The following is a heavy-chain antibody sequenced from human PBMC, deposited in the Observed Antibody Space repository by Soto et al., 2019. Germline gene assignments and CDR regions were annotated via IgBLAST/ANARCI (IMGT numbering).Heavy chain of an antibody. V-gene: IGHV4-30-2*01. D-gene: IGHD4-17*01. Sequence: QLQLQESGSGLVKPSQTLSLTCAVSGGSISSGGYSCTWIRQPPGKGLEWMGNIYHSGSTYSNPSLKSRVTLSVDRSKNQFSLKLSSVTAAATAVYYCARAMTPVTTFDYWGQGTLVPVSS. CDR2: IYHSGST. CDR1: GGSISSGGYS. CDR3: ARAMTPVTTFDY. J-gene: IGHJ4*02.